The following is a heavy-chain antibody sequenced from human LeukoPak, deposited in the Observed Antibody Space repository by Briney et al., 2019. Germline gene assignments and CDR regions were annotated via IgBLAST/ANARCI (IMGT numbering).Heavy chain of an antibody. CDR1: GGSFSGYY. CDR3: ARVLGIRYYYGSGSYSGNWFDP. J-gene: IGHJ5*02. Sequence: SETLSLTCAVYGGSFSGYYWSWIRQPPGKGLEWIGEINHSGSTNYNPSLKSRVTISVDTSKNQFSLKLSSVTAADTAVYYCARVLGIRYYYGSGSYSGNWFDPWGQGTLVPVSS. V-gene: IGHV4-34*01. D-gene: IGHD3-10*01. CDR2: INHSGST.